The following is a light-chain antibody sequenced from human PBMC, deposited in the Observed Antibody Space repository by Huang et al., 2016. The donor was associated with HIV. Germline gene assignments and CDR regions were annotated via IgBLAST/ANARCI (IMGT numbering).Light chain of an antibody. CDR1: QSVSSTY. Sequence: EIVLTQSPGTLSLSPGERATFSCRASQSVSSTYLAWYQRKPGQAPRPLSYGASSRATGSPDRFSGSGSGTDFTLTISRLEPEDFAVYYCQQYGSSPWTFGQGTKVEIK. CDR2: GAS. CDR3: QQYGSSPWT. V-gene: IGKV3-20*01. J-gene: IGKJ1*01.